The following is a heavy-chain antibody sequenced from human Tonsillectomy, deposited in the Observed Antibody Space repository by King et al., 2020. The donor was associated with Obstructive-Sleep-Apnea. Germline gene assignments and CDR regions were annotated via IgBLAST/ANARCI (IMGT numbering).Heavy chain of an antibody. D-gene: IGHD2-15*01. J-gene: IGHJ2*01. CDR2: IYFSGNT. CDR3: ARGGGGSSTYFDL. V-gene: IGHV4-30-4*07. CDR1: GGSISSGGDA. Sequence: QLQESGPGLVKPSQTLSLTCAVSGGSISSGGDAWSWIRQPPEKGLGWIGDIYFSGNTYCSPSLRSRVSISSDTSKSQFSLGLRSVTAADTAVYFCARGGGGSSTYFDLWGRGSLVTVSS.